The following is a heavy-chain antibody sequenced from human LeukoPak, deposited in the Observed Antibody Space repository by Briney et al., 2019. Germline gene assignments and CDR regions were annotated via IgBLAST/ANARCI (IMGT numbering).Heavy chain of an antibody. CDR1: GGSISSYY. V-gene: IGHV4-4*07. Sequence: SETLSLTCTVSGGSISSYYWSWIRQPAGKGLEWIGRIYTSGSTNYNPSLKSRVTISVDTSKNQFSLKLSSVTAADTAVYYCARLGYSYGYFDYWGQGTLVTVSS. CDR2: IYTSGST. CDR3: ARLGYSYGYFDY. D-gene: IGHD5-18*01. J-gene: IGHJ4*02.